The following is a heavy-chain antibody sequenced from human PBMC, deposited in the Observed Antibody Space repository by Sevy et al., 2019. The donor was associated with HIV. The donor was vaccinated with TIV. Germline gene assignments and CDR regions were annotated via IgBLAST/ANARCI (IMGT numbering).Heavy chain of an antibody. V-gene: IGHV1-24*01. Sequence: ASVKVSCKVSGYTLTKLSIHWVRQAPGKGLEWMGDFDSQDGETIYSQRFQGRVTMTVDTPTDTAYMDLSSQTSEDTAVYYCATVGLRYYSGSSSYQGDWFDPWGQGTLVTVSS. CDR3: ATVGLRYYSGSSSYQGDWFDP. D-gene: IGHD2-15*01. CDR1: GYTLTKLS. J-gene: IGHJ5*02. CDR2: FDSQDGET.